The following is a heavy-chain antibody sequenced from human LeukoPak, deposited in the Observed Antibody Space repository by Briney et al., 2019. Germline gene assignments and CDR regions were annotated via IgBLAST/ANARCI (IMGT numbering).Heavy chain of an antibody. CDR3: ARGDSSSSLHYYYYGMDV. CDR2: INSDGSST. Sequence: GGSLRPSCAASGFTFSSYWMHWVRQAPGKGLVWVSRINSDGSSTSYADSVKGRFTISRDNAKNTLYLQMNSLRAEDTAVYYCARGDSSSSLHYYYYGMDVWGQGTTVTVSS. V-gene: IGHV3-74*01. D-gene: IGHD6-6*01. CDR1: GFTFSSYW. J-gene: IGHJ6*02.